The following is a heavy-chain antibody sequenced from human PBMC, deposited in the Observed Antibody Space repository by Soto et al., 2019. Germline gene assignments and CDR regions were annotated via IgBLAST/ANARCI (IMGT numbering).Heavy chain of an antibody. V-gene: IGHV4-4*02. D-gene: IGHD2-15*01. Sequence: PSETLSLTCAISGGCVSTINWWSWVRQPPGKGLEWIGEIHHTDGSHYNPSLKSRVSISVDKSKNQISLQLTSVTAADTAVYYCARHGGFSFDYWGQGTLVTVSS. CDR2: IHHTDGS. CDR1: GGCVSTINW. CDR3: ARHGGFSFDY. J-gene: IGHJ4*02.